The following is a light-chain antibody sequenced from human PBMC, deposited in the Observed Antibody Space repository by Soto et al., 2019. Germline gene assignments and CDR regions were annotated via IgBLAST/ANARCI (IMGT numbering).Light chain of an antibody. CDR2: RTF. V-gene: IGKV3-20*01. Sequence: ELVLTQSPGTLSLSPGDRSTLSCRASQTLSPNYLAWYQQKPGQPPRLLLYRTFSRATGIPDRFSGSGSGTDFTLTISRLEPEDFAVYFCQQFSSSPLTFGGGTKVDIK. CDR3: QQFSSSPLT. CDR1: QTLSPNY. J-gene: IGKJ4*01.